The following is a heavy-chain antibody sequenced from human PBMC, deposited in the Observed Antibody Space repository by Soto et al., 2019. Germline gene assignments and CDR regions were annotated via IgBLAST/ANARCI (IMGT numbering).Heavy chain of an antibody. CDR3: TRGYSSGWYGVDWFDP. CDR2: IRSKAYGGTT. D-gene: IGHD6-19*01. Sequence: QAPGKGLEWVGFIRSKAYGGTTEYAASVKGRFTISRDDSKSIAYLQMNSLKTEDTAVYYCTRGYSSGWYGVDWFDPWGQGTLVTVSS. V-gene: IGHV3-49*02. J-gene: IGHJ5*02.